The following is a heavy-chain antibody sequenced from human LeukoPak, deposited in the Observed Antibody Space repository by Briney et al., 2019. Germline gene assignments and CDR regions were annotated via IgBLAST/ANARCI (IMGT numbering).Heavy chain of an antibody. CDR2: ISGSGGST. J-gene: IGHJ4*02. Sequence: GGSLRLSCVGSGFSFNKYAASWVRQAPGKGLEWVSAISGSGGSTYYADSVKGRFTISRDNSKNTLYLQMNSLRAEDTAVYYCAKSMGGYYPYYFDYWGQGTLVTVSS. CDR3: AKSMGGYYPYYFDY. D-gene: IGHD3-22*01. V-gene: IGHV3-23*01. CDR1: GFSFNKYA.